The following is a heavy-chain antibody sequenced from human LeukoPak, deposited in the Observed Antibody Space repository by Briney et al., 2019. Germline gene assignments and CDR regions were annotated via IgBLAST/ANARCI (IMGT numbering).Heavy chain of an antibody. D-gene: IGHD3-10*01. CDR2: IYYSGST. CDR1: GGSISSNSYY. CDR3: ARDLGAYGFAFDI. Sequence: PSETLSLTCTVSGGSISSNSYYWGWIRQPLGKELEWIGSIYYSGSTYYNPSLKSRVTISVDTSKNQLSLKLSSVTAADTAVYYCARDLGAYGFAFDIWGQGTMVTVSS. J-gene: IGHJ3*02. V-gene: IGHV4-39*07.